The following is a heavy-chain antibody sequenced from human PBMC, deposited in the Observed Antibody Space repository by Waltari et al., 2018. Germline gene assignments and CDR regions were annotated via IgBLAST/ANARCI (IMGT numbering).Heavy chain of an antibody. Sequence: QMQLQESGPGLVKPSGTLSLTCTVSGDSMSSSDWWRWVRQSPGKGLEWIGQIQRSGRTNYNPSRESRITISIDTSNNQFSLKVTSTTAADTAVYYCARDRGRGIYLDSWGRGTLVTVSP. CDR1: GDSMSSSDW. CDR3: ARDRGRGIYLDS. D-gene: IGHD2-15*01. V-gene: IGHV4-4*02. J-gene: IGHJ4*02. CDR2: IQRSGRT.